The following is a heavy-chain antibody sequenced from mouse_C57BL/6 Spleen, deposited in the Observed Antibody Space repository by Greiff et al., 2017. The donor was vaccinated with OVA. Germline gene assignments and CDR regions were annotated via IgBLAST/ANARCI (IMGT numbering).Heavy chain of an antibody. J-gene: IGHJ2*01. Sequence: VQLQQSGPELVKPGASVKISCKASGYAFSSSWMNWVKQRPGKGLEWIGRIYPGDGATNYNGKFKGKATLTADKYSSTAYMQLSSLTSEDSAVYFCARGDSSGYGYWGQGTTLTVSS. CDR1: GYAFSSSW. CDR3: ARGDSSGYGY. D-gene: IGHD3-2*02. V-gene: IGHV1-82*01. CDR2: IYPGDGAT.